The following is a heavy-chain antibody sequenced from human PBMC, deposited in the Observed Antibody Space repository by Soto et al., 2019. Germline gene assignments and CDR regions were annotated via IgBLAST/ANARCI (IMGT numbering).Heavy chain of an antibody. CDR2: ISWDGGST. D-gene: IGHD4-17*01. CDR1: GFTFDDYT. V-gene: IGHV3-43*01. Sequence: GGSLRLSCAASGFTFDDYTMHWVRQAPGKGLEWVSLISWDGGSTYYADSVKGRFTISRDNSKNSLYLQMNSLRTEDTALYYCAKDIHEPYAYDYGDLHRSLAFDYWGQGTLVTVSS. CDR3: AKDIHEPYAYDYGDLHRSLAFDY. J-gene: IGHJ4*02.